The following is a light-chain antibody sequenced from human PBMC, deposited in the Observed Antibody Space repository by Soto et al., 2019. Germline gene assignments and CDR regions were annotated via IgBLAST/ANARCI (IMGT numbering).Light chain of an antibody. Sequence: DIQMTQSPSTLSGSVGDRVTITCRASQPISSWLAWYQRKPGKAPKLLIYKASTLKSGVPSRFSGSGSGTESTLTISSLQPDDFATYYCQHYNSYSEAFGQGTKVDIK. CDR2: KAS. V-gene: IGKV1-5*03. CDR1: QPISSW. CDR3: QHYNSYSEA. J-gene: IGKJ1*01.